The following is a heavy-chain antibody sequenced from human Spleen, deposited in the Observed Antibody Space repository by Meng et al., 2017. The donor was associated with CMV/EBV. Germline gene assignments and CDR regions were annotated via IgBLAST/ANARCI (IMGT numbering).Heavy chain of an antibody. J-gene: IGHJ4*02. Sequence: GESLKISCAASGFTFSAYEMSWVRQAPGKGLEWVSCISSSGSPTYYADSLKGRFTISRDNAKNSLYLQVNSLRAEDTAVYYCARRFVYFDYWGQGTPVTVSS. CDR3: ARRFVYFDY. CDR1: GFTFSAYE. CDR2: ISSSGSPT. V-gene: IGHV3-48*03.